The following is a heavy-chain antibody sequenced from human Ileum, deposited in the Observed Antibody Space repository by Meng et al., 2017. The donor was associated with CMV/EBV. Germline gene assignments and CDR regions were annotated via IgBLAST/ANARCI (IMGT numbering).Heavy chain of an antibody. Sequence: TFSTYCMYSVRQAPGRGRGWVEVISSDGGDKYHADSVGDRFTISTDNSKRTMYLQMNSPRAEDTAVYYCARDKGTTIFHVVNDASDIWGQGTMVTVSS. J-gene: IGHJ3*02. D-gene: IGHD3-3*01. V-gene: IGHV3-30*04. CDR1: TFSTYC. CDR2: ISSDGGDK. CDR3: ARDKGTTIFHVVNDASDI.